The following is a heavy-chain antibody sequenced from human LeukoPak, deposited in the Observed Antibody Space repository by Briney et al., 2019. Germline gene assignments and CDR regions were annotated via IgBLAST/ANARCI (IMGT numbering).Heavy chain of an antibody. CDR1: GFTFSSYW. J-gene: IGHJ5*02. D-gene: IGHD4-17*01. CDR3: ARDRSLVDGDYGVWFDA. Sequence: PGGSLRLSCAASGFTFSSYWMSWVRQAPGKGLEWVSYISSTSTTKYYADSVKGRFTISRDNSKNSLDLQMNRLTAEDTAVYYCARDRSLVDGDYGVWFDAWGQGSLVTVSS. CDR2: ISSTSTTK. V-gene: IGHV3-48*04.